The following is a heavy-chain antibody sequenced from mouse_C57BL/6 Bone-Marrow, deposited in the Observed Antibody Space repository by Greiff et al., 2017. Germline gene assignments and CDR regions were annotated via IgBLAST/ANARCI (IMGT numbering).Heavy chain of an antibody. J-gene: IGHJ2*01. V-gene: IGHV1-55*01. CDR1: GYTFTSYW. CDR2: LYPGSGST. Sequence: VQLQQPGAELVKPGASVKMSCKASGYTFTSYWITWVKQRPGQGLEWIGDLYPGSGSTNYNEKFKSKATLTVDTSSSTAYMQLSSLTSEDSAVYYCASSTFITTVVGDYWGQGTTLTVSS. CDR3: ASSTFITTVVGDY. D-gene: IGHD1-1*01.